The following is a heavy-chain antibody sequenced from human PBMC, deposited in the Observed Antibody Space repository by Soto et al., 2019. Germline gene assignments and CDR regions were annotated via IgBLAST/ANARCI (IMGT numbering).Heavy chain of an antibody. J-gene: IGHJ2*01. Sequence: EVQLVESGGVVVQPGGSLRLSCAASGFTFDDYTIHWVRQAPGKGLEWVSLISWDGGSTYYADSVKGRFTISRDNSKNSLYLQMNSLRTEDTALYYCAKDPLGYCTNGVCQDWYFDLWGRGTLVTVSS. CDR3: AKDPLGYCTNGVCQDWYFDL. CDR2: ISWDGGST. D-gene: IGHD2-8*01. V-gene: IGHV3-43*01. CDR1: GFTFDDYT.